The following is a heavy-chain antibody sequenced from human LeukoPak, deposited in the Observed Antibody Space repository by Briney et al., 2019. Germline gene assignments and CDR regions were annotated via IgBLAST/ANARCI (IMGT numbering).Heavy chain of an antibody. CDR2: INPNSGGT. CDR3: ARGFAYFDY. Sequence: ASVKVSCKASGYTFTGYYMHWVRQAPGQGLEWMGWINPNSGGTNFAQKLQGRVTMTRDTSISTAYMDLSRLRSDDTAIYYCARGFAYFDYWGQGTLVTVSS. J-gene: IGHJ4*02. V-gene: IGHV1-2*02. CDR1: GYTFTGYY.